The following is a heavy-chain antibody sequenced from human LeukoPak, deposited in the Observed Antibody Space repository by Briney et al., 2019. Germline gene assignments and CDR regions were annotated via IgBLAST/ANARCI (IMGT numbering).Heavy chain of an antibody. CDR2: ISYDGSNK. Sequence: GGSLRLSCAASGFTFSSYAMHWVRQAPGKGLEWVAVISYDGSNKYYADSVKGRFTISRDNSKNTLYLQMNSLRAEDTAMYYCARGRYSGTTYYFDYWGQGTLVTVSS. CDR1: GFTFSSYA. CDR3: ARGRYSGTTYYFDY. J-gene: IGHJ4*02. V-gene: IGHV3-30-3*01. D-gene: IGHD5-12*01.